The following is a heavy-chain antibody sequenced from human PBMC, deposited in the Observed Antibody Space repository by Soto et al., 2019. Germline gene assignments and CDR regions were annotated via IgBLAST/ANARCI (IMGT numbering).Heavy chain of an antibody. Sequence: ASVKVSCKASGYTFTSYGISWVRQAPGQGLEWMGWISAYNGNTNYAQKLQGRVTMTTDTSTSTAYMELRSLRSDDTAVYYCAREPLGRGYYYYGMDVWGQGTTVTGSS. CDR3: AREPLGRGYYYYGMDV. CDR1: GYTFTSYG. D-gene: IGHD3-10*01. V-gene: IGHV1-18*01. CDR2: ISAYNGNT. J-gene: IGHJ6*02.